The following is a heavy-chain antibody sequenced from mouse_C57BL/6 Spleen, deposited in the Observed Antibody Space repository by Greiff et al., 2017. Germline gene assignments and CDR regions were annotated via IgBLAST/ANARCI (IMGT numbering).Heavy chain of an antibody. J-gene: IGHJ4*01. D-gene: IGHD1-2*01. Sequence: VQLQQSGPELVKPGASVKISCKASGYSFTSYNMNWVKQSHGKSLEWIGEINPNDGTTSYKQKVKGKATLTADKSSSTAYMQLNSLTSEDSAVYYCARIYISASVDGLDYWGQGTSVTVSS. CDR1: GYSFTSYN. CDR2: INPNDGTT. V-gene: IGHV1-39*01. CDR3: ARIYISASVDGLDY.